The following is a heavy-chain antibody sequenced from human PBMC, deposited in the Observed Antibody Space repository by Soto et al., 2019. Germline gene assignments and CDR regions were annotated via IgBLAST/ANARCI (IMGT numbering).Heavy chain of an antibody. D-gene: IGHD2-15*01. Sequence: QVQLVQSGAEVKKPGASVKVSCKASGYTFTGYYMHWVRQAPGQGLEWMGWINPNSGGTNYAQKFQGRGTMTSDTSISTAYMGLSRLRPDVTAVYYCARVPPTQYCSGGSCPEFDYWGQGTLVNVS. CDR1: GYTFTGYY. CDR3: ARVPPTQYCSGGSCPEFDY. V-gene: IGHV1-2*02. CDR2: INPNSGGT. J-gene: IGHJ4*02.